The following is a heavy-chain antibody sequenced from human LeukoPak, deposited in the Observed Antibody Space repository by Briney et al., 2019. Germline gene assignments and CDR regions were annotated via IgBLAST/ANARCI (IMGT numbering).Heavy chain of an antibody. CDR1: GGSFSGYY. CDR3: ARGGGYGDYSNWFDP. V-gene: IGHV4-34*01. D-gene: IGHD4-17*01. Sequence: SETLSLTCAVYGGSFSGYYWRWIRQPPGKGLEWIGEINHSGSTNYNPSLKSRVTISVDTSKNQFSLKLSSVTAADTAVYYCARGGGYGDYSNWFDPWGQGTLVTVSS. CDR2: INHSGST. J-gene: IGHJ5*02.